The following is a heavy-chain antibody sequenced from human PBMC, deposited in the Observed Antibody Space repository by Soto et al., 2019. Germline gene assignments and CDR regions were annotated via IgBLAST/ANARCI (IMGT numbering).Heavy chain of an antibody. CDR2: ISGSGGSP. J-gene: IGHJ4*02. V-gene: IGHV3-23*01. Sequence: GGSLRLSCAASGFTFSSYAMSWVRQAPGKGLEWVSAISGSGGSPYYADSVKGRFTISRDNSKNTLYLQMNSLRAEDTAVYYCATKGWITVCCTRGYLDYWGQGTLVTVSS. CDR1: GFTFSSYA. CDR3: ATKGWITVCCTRGYLDY. D-gene: IGHD3-10*02.